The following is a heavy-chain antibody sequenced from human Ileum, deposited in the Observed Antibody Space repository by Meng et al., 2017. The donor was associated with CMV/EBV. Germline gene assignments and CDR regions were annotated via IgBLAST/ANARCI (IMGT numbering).Heavy chain of an antibody. CDR1: GFTFSSYA. J-gene: IGHJ4*02. CDR3: AKDASVGGGNRGFYGY. V-gene: IGHV3-23*01. CDR2: VSGTGDTT. D-gene: IGHD4-23*01. Sequence: GESLKISCAASGFTFSSYAMSWVRQAPGKGLQWVSAVSGTGDTTYYAASVMGRFTISRDSSKNTLYLHMNGLRAEDTALYYGAKDASVGGGNRGFYGYWGQGTLVTVSS.